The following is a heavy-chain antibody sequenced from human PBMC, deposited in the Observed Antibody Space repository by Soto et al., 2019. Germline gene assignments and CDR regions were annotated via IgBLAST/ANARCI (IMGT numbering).Heavy chain of an antibody. D-gene: IGHD5-12*01. Sequence: ASVKVSCKASGGTFSSYAISWVRQAPGQGLEWMGGIIPIFGTANYAQKFQGRVTITADESTSTAYMELSSLRSEDTAVYYCARASFKGVATITLPWSGPLYYYYYGMDVWGQGTTVTVSS. J-gene: IGHJ6*02. CDR3: ARASFKGVATITLPWSGPLYYYYYGMDV. CDR2: IIPIFGTA. CDR1: GGTFSSYA. V-gene: IGHV1-69*13.